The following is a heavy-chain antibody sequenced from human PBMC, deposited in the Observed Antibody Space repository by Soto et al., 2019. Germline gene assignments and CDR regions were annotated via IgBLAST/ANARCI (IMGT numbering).Heavy chain of an antibody. CDR2: INAGNGNT. J-gene: IGHJ6*02. CDR1: GYTFTSYA. V-gene: IGHV1-3*01. Sequence: QVQLVQSGAEVKKPGASVKVSCKASGYTFTSYAMHWVRQAPGQRREWMGWINAGNGNTKYSQKFQGRVTITRDTSASTAYMDLSSLRSEDTAVYYCAGGSTAAIGHLVYYYYGIDVWGQGTTVTVSS. CDR3: AGGSTAAIGHLVYYYYGIDV. D-gene: IGHD2-2*02.